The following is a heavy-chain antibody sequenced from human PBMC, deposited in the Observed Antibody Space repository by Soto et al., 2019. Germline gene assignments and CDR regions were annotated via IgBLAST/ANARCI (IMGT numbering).Heavy chain of an antibody. CDR2: ISSSSSYI. J-gene: IGHJ4*02. Sequence: PGGSLRLSCAASGFTFSSYSMNWVRQAPGKGLEWVSSISSSSSYIYYADSVKGRFTISRDNAKNSLYLQMNGLRAEDTAVYYCARDFRTIFGVVPYYFDYWGQGTLVTSPQ. V-gene: IGHV3-21*01. CDR1: GFTFSSYS. D-gene: IGHD3-3*01. CDR3: ARDFRTIFGVVPYYFDY.